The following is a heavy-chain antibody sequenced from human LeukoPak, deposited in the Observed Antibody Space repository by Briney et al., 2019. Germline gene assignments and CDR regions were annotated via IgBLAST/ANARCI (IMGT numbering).Heavy chain of an antibody. D-gene: IGHD3-10*01. J-gene: IGHJ4*02. CDR3: ARDLAGHYYGSGSSFDY. Sequence: GGSLRLSCAASGFTFSSYWMSWVRQAPGKGLEWVANIREDGSEKYYVDSVKGQFTISRDNAKNSLFLQMNSLRAEDTAVYYCARDLAGHYYGSGSSFDYWGQGTLVTVSS. V-gene: IGHV3-7*01. CDR2: IREDGSEK. CDR1: GFTFSSYW.